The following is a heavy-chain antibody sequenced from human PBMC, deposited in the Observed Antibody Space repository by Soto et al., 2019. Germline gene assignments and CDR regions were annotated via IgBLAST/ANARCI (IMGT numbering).Heavy chain of an antibody. CDR3: ARDGLKQIWLHSHYYYGMDV. Sequence: VGSLRLSCAASGFTFSSYEMNWVRQAPGKGLEWISYISSSDSTIYYADSVRGRFTISRDNAKNSLYLQMNSLRDEDTAVYYCARDGLKQIWLHSHYYYGMDVWGQGTTLTVSS. V-gene: IGHV3-48*03. D-gene: IGHD5-18*01. CDR1: GFTFSSYE. CDR2: ISSSDSTI. J-gene: IGHJ6*02.